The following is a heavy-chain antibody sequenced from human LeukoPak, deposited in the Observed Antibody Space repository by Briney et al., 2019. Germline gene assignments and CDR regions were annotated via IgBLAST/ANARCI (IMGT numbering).Heavy chain of an antibody. V-gene: IGHV5-51*01. CDR2: IYPGDSDT. CDR1: GYSFTSYW. D-gene: IGHD6-13*01. CDR3: ARLAGSSSWNYYFDY. Sequence: GESLKISCKGSGYSFTSYWIGWVRQMPGKGLEWMGIIYPGDSDTRYSPPFQGQVTISADKSISTAYLQWSSLKASDTAMYYCARLAGSSSWNYYFDYWGQGTLVTVSS. J-gene: IGHJ4*02.